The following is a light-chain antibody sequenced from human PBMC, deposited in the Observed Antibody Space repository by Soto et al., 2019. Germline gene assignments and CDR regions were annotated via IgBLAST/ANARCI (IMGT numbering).Light chain of an antibody. CDR2: GNS. V-gene: IGLV1-40*01. J-gene: IGLJ2*01. Sequence: QSVLTQPPSVSGAPAQRVTISCTGSSSNIGAGYDVHWYQQLPRTAPKLLIYGNSNRPSGVTDRFSGSKSGTSASLAITGLQAEDEADYYCQSYDSSLSVVFGGGAKLTVL. CDR1: SSNIGAGYD. CDR3: QSYDSSLSVV.